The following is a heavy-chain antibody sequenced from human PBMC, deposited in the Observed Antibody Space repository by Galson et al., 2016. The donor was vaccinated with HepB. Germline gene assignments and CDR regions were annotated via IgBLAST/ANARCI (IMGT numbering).Heavy chain of an antibody. CDR3: ARSRWGFYGSGSPYYLDY. Sequence: SLRLSCAASGFTFSSYSMHWVRQAPGKGLEWVSSISFSSGDIYYADSMEGRSTISRDNAKNSLHLQMNSLRVEGTAVYYCARSRWGFYGSGSPYYLDYWGQGTQVTVSS. J-gene: IGHJ4*02. D-gene: IGHD3-10*01. V-gene: IGHV3-21*01. CDR1: GFTFSSYS. CDR2: ISFSSGDI.